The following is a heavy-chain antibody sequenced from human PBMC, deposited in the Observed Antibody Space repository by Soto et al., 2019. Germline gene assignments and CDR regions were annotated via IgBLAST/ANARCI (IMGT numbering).Heavy chain of an antibody. J-gene: IGHJ6*02. Sequence: QVQLVESGGGVVQPGRSLTLSCAASGFTFSSYGMHWVRQAPGKGPEWVAVIWYDGSNKYYTDSVKGRFTISRDNPKKTLYLQMNSLRADDTAVYYCARVRGRYYGSGSYDGVDVWGQGTTVTVSS. CDR3: ARVRGRYYGSGSYDGVDV. CDR2: IWYDGSNK. V-gene: IGHV3-33*01. D-gene: IGHD3-10*01. CDR1: GFTFSSYG.